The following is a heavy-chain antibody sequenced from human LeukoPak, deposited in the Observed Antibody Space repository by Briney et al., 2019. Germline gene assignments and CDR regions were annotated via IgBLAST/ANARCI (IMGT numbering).Heavy chain of an antibody. V-gene: IGHV1-46*01. Sequence: ASVKVSCKASGYTFTSYYMHWVRQAPGQGLEWMGIINPSVGSTSYAQKFQGRVTMTRDTSTSTVYMELSSLRSEDTAVYYCARGPRVVYYDSSGYYYGPFDYWGQGTLVTVSS. CDR2: INPSVGST. D-gene: IGHD3-22*01. CDR1: GYTFTSYY. CDR3: ARGPRVVYYDSSGYYYGPFDY. J-gene: IGHJ4*02.